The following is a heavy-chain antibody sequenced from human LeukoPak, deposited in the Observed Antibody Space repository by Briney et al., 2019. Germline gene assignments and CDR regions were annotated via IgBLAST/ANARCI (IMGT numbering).Heavy chain of an antibody. CDR1: GYTFTSYY. Sequence: ASVKVSCKASGYTFTSYYMHWVRQAPGQGLEWMGIINPSGGSTSYAQKFQGRVTMTRDTSTSTVYMELSSLRSEDTAVYYCASPSGSTYYYYGMDVWGQGTTVTVSS. V-gene: IGHV1-46*01. D-gene: IGHD7-27*01. J-gene: IGHJ6*02. CDR2: INPSGGST. CDR3: ASPSGSTYYYYGMDV.